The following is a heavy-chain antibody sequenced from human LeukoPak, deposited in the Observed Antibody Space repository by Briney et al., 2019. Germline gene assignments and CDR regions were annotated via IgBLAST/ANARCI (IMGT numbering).Heavy chain of an antibody. Sequence: GASVKVSCKASGYTFTGYYMHWVRQAPGQGLEWMGWINPNSGGTNYAQKFQGRVTMTRDTSISTAYMELSRLRSDDTAVYYCAQVVVGATRNTGYFDYWGQGTLVTVSS. CDR2: INPNSGGT. CDR1: GYTFTGYY. V-gene: IGHV1-2*02. D-gene: IGHD1-26*01. CDR3: AQVVVGATRNTGYFDY. J-gene: IGHJ4*02.